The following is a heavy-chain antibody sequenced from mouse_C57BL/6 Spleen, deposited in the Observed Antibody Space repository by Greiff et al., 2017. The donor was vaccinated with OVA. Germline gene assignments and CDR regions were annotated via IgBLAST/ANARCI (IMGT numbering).Heavy chain of an antibody. CDR1: GYTFTSYW. Sequence: QVHVKQPGAELVKPGASVKMSCKASGYTFTSYWITWVKQRPGQGLEWIGDIYPGSGSTNYNEKFKSKATLTVDTSSSTAYMQLSSLTSEDSAVYYCARPLTTVVGAMDYWGQGTSVTVSS. V-gene: IGHV1-55*01. CDR2: IYPGSGST. J-gene: IGHJ4*01. D-gene: IGHD1-1*01. CDR3: ARPLTTVVGAMDY.